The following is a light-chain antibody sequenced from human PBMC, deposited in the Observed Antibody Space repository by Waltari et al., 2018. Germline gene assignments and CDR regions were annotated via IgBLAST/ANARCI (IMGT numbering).Light chain of an antibody. CDR3: QQSYSTPPYT. CDR1: QSISSY. CDR2: AAS. Sequence: DIQMTQSPSSLSASVGDRVNITCRASQSISSYLNWYQQKPGKAPKLLIYAASSLQSGVPSRFSGSGSGTDFTLTISSLQPEDFATYYCQQSYSTPPYTFGQGTKLEIK. J-gene: IGKJ2*01. V-gene: IGKV1-39*01.